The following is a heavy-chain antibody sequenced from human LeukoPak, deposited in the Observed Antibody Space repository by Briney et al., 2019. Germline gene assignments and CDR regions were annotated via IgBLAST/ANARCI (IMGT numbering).Heavy chain of an antibody. CDR2: IIPIFGTA. Sequence: ASVKVSCKASGGTFSSYAISWVRQAPGQGLEWMGGIIPIFGTANYAQKFQGRVTITADEPTSTAYMELSSLRSEDTAVYYCARVHPPSTGWATRGDWFDPWGQGTLVTVSS. D-gene: IGHD2-15*01. V-gene: IGHV1-69*01. J-gene: IGHJ5*02. CDR3: ARVHPPSTGWATRGDWFDP. CDR1: GGTFSSYA.